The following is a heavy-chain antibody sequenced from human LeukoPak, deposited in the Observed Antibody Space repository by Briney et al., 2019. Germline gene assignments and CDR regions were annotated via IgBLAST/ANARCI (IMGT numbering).Heavy chain of an antibody. CDR1: GFTFSNYW. D-gene: IGHD5-18*01. CDR3: ARSPSTSMEF. Sequence: GGSLRLSCAASGFTFSNYWMHWVRQAPGKGLVWVSRIKNDGSGTIYADSVKGRFTISRDNAKNTLYLQLNSLRAEDTAVYYCARSPSTSMEFWGQGTLVTVSS. J-gene: IGHJ4*02. CDR2: IKNDGSGT. V-gene: IGHV3-74*01.